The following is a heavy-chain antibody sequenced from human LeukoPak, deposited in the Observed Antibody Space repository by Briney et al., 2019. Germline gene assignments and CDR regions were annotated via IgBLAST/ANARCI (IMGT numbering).Heavy chain of an antibody. V-gene: IGHV3-7*01. CDR3: ARISCSRSSCYGVYDY. J-gene: IGHJ4*02. CDR1: GFTFSDYW. CDR2: IRQDGSEK. D-gene: IGHD2-15*01. Sequence: PGGSLRLSCAASGFTFSDYWMTWVRQAPGKGLEWVANIRQDGSEKYHVDSVKGRFTISRDNAKNSVYLQMNSLRAEGTAVYYCARISCSRSSCYGVYDYWGQGSLVTVSS.